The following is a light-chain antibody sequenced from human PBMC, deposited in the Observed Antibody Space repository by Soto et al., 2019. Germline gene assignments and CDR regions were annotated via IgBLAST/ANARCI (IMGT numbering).Light chain of an antibody. CDR1: SSDVGGYNY. V-gene: IGLV2-14*01. J-gene: IGLJ6*01. Sequence: QSALTQPASVSGSPGQSITISCTGTSSDVGGYNYVSWYQQHPGKAPKLMIYDVSNRPSGVSNRFSGSKSGNTASLTISGLQAEDEEDYYCSSYTSSSTPNVFGTGTQLTVL. CDR2: DVS. CDR3: SSYTSSSTPNV.